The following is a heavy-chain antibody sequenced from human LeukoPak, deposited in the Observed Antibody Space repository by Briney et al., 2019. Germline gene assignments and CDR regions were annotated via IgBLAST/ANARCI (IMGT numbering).Heavy chain of an antibody. CDR1: GGSINSSPYY. CDR2: IYYSGTT. D-gene: IGHD1-26*01. CDR3: ARVIVGATTGYFDY. J-gene: IGHJ4*02. V-gene: IGHV4-39*07. Sequence: PSETLSLTCTVSGGSINSSPYYWGWIRQPPGKGLEWIAIIYYSGTTYYNPSLKSRVTISVDTSKNQFSLKLSSVTAADTAVYYCARVIVGATTGYFDYWGQGTLVTVSS.